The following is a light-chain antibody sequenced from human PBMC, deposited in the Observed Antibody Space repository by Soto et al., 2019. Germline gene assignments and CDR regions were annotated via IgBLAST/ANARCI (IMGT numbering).Light chain of an antibody. J-gene: IGKJ4*01. CDR1: QSVSYGY. CDR2: GAA. Sequence: EIVLTQSPGTLSLSPGERATVSCRASQSVSYGYLACYQQKPGQPPRLVICGAASRDTGIPDRFSGSGSETDFTLTISRLEPEDFAVYYCQQYGSFPPTFGGGTKVEIK. V-gene: IGKV3-20*01. CDR3: QQYGSFPPT.